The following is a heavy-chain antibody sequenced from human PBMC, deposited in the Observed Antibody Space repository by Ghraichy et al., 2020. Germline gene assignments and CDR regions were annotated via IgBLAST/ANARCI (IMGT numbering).Heavy chain of an antibody. D-gene: IGHD3-3*01. Sequence: GGSLRLSCAASGFTVSSNYMSWVRQAPGKGLEWVSVIYSGGSTYYADSVKGRFTISRDNSKNTLYLQMNSLRAEDTAVYYCATVTKGAGQNYYYYGMDVWGQGTTVTVSS. V-gene: IGHV3-53*01. CDR1: GFTVSSNY. CDR3: ATVTKGAGQNYYYYGMDV. CDR2: IYSGGST. J-gene: IGHJ6*02.